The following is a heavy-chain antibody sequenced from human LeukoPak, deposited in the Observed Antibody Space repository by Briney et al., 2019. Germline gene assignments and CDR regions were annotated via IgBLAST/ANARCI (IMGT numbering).Heavy chain of an antibody. J-gene: IGHJ4*02. CDR1: GGSIGSYY. CDR2: IYPSGST. D-gene: IGHD2-15*01. Sequence: KPSETLSLTCTVSGGSIGSYYWSWIRQPAGKGLEWIGRIYPSGSTNYNPSLKSRVTMSVDTSKNQFSLKLTSVTAADTAVYYCARTSPRAATFDYWGQGTLVTVSS. V-gene: IGHV4-4*07. CDR3: ARTSPRAATFDY.